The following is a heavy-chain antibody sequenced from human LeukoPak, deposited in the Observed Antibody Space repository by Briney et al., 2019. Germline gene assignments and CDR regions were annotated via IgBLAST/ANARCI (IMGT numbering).Heavy chain of an antibody. J-gene: IGHJ3*02. Sequence: GASVKVSCKASGYSFTGYYLHWVRQAPGQGLEWMGWMNPNSGGTNYAQKFQDRVTITRDTSISTAYMELSRLTSDDTAVYFCARGNKNQLIMVAFDIWGQGTMVTVSS. CDR1: GYSFTGYY. V-gene: IGHV1-2*02. CDR3: ARGNKNQLIMVAFDI. CDR2: MNPNSGGT. D-gene: IGHD4/OR15-4a*01.